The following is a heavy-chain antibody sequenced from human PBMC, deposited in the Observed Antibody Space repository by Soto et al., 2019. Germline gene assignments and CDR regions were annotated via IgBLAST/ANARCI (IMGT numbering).Heavy chain of an antibody. CDR1: GFTFSSYS. J-gene: IGHJ4*02. V-gene: IGHV3-48*01. CDR3: ASHRRGDYGVTGY. Sequence: EVQLVESGGGLVQPGGSLRLSCAASGFTFSSYSMNWVRQAPGKGREWVSYISSSSSTIYYADSVKGRFTISRDNAKNSLYLQMNSLRAEDTAVYYCASHRRGDYGVTGYWGQGTLVTVSS. CDR2: ISSSSSTI. D-gene: IGHD4-17*01.